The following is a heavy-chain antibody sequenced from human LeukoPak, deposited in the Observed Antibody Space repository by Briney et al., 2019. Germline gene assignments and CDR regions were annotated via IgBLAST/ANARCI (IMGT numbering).Heavy chain of an antibody. V-gene: IGHV4-34*01. Sequence: PSETLSLTCAVYGGSFSGYYWSWIRQPPGKGLEWIGEINHSGSTNYNPSLKSRVTISVDTSKNQFSLKLSSVTVADTAVYYCARGARFSNWFDPWGQGTLVTVSS. J-gene: IGHJ5*02. CDR1: GGSFSGYY. CDR3: ARGARFSNWFDP. CDR2: INHSGST. D-gene: IGHD3-3*01.